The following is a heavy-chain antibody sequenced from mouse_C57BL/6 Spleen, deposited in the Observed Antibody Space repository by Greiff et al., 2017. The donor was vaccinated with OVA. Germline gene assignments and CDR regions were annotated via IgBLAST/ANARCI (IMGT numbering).Heavy chain of an antibody. V-gene: IGHV1-63*01. CDR2: IYPGGGYT. D-gene: IGHD4-1*02. J-gene: IGHJ2*01. CDR3: ARSLNWDDGLDY. CDR1: LYTFTNYW. Sequence: QGQLQQSGAELVRPGTSVKMSSNPTLYTFTNYWIGWAKQRPGHGLEWIGDIYPGGGYTNYNEKFKGKATLTADKSSSTAYMQFSSLTSEDSAIYYCARSLNWDDGLDYWGQGTTLTVSS.